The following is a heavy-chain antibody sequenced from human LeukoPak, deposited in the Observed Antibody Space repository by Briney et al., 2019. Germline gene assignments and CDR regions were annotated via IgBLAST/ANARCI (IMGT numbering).Heavy chain of an antibody. J-gene: IGHJ5*02. V-gene: IGHV4-39*01. CDR3: ASRQTTTYYYDSSGYYNWFDP. CDR2: IYYSGST. CDR1: GGSISSSRYH. Sequence: SETLSLTCTVSGGSISSSRYHWGWIRQPPGKGLEWIGSIYYSGSTYYNPSLKSRVTISVDTSKNQFSLKLNSVTAADTAVYYCASRQTTTYYYDSSGYYNWFDPWGQGTLVTVSS. D-gene: IGHD3-22*01.